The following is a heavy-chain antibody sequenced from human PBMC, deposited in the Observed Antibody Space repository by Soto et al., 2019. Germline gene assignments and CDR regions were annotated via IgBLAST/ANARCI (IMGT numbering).Heavy chain of an antibody. J-gene: IGHJ4*02. CDR3: ARVDPRGVAVVRDY. CDR1: GYTFTSYG. V-gene: IGHV1-18*04. Sequence: GASVKVSCKASGYTFTSYGISWVRQAPGQGLEWMGWISAYNGNTNYALKFQGRVTLTTDTSTSTAYMELRSMRSDDTAVYFCARVDPRGVAVVRDYWGQGTLVTVSS. CDR2: ISAYNGNT. D-gene: IGHD3-10*01.